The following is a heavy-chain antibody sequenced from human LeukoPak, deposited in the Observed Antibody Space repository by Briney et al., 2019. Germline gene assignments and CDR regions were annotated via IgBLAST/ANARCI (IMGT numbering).Heavy chain of an antibody. CDR2: ISSSGSTI. V-gene: IGHV3-48*03. Sequence: GGSLRLSCAASGFTFSSYEMNWVRQAPGKGLEWVSYISSSGSTIYYADSVKGRFTISRDNAKNSLYLQINSLRAEDTAVYYCARHSIAAAGLLYYYYYMDVWGKGTTVTVSS. J-gene: IGHJ6*03. CDR1: GFTFSSYE. D-gene: IGHD6-13*01. CDR3: ARHSIAAAGLLYYYYYMDV.